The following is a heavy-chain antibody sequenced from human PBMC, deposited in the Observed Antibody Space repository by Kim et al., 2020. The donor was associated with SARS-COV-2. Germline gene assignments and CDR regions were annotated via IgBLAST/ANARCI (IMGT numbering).Heavy chain of an antibody. CDR3: AKVGCSDGRCYDLDYYFDS. CDR2: ISWNSGNI. D-gene: IGHD2-15*01. Sequence: GGSLRLSCRGSGFIFDNYAMHWVRQAPRKGLEWVSGISWNSGNIAYADSVKGRFIISRDNARESLYLQMNSLRAEDTAMYYCAKVGCSDGRCYDLDYYFDSWGQGIMVTVSS. J-gene: IGHJ4*02. V-gene: IGHV3-9*01. CDR1: GFIFDNYA.